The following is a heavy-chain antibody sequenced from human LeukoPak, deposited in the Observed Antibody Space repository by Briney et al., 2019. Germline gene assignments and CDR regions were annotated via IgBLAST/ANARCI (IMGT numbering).Heavy chain of an antibody. CDR2: IYYSGST. CDR1: GGSISSYY. Sequence: SETLSLTCTVSGGSISSYYWSWIRQPPGKGLEWIGYIYYSGSTNYNPSLKSRVTISVDTSKNQFSLKLSSVTATDTAVYYCARDSFFPRGLHAFDIWGQGTMVTVSS. J-gene: IGHJ3*02. V-gene: IGHV4-59*01. D-gene: IGHD2/OR15-2a*01. CDR3: ARDSFFPRGLHAFDI.